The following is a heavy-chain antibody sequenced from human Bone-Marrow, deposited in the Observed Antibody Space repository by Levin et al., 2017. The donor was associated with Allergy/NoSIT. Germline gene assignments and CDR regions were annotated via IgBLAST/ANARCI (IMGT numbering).Heavy chain of an antibody. Sequence: SLKISCTASGFKFDDYAMHWVRQAPGKGLEWVSGMSWNSGNIGYADSMKGRFTISRDNAKNSLYLQMNSLRAEDTALYYCAKSGFGDLYFHGMDVWGQGTTVTVSS. CDR3: AKSGFGDLYFHGMDV. D-gene: IGHD3-10*01. V-gene: IGHV3-9*01. CDR2: MSWNSGNI. J-gene: IGHJ6*02. CDR1: GFKFDDYA.